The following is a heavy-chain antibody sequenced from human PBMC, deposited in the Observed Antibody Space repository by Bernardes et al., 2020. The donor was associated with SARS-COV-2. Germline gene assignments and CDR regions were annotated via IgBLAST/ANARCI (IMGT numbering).Heavy chain of an antibody. Sequence: ASVKVSCKPSGYTFTNDDINWVRQASGQGFEWVGWVNANSGDTVYAQKFRDRVTMTRDSSISTVYMELTSLRFEDTAVYYCARGSRIRWPPIDYWGQGTLVTVYS. CDR3: ARGSRIRWPPIDY. CDR1: GYTFTNDD. CDR2: VNANSGDT. V-gene: IGHV1-8*01. J-gene: IGHJ4*02.